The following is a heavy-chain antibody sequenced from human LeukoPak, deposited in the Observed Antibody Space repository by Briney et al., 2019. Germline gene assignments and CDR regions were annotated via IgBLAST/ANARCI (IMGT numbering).Heavy chain of an antibody. CDR1: GFTFSSYS. CDR2: ISSSSSYI. CDR3: ARGVVVPAAYFDY. V-gene: IGHV3-21*01. J-gene: IGHJ4*02. Sequence: GGSLRLSCAASGFTFSSYSMNWVRQAPGKGLDWVSSISSSSSYIYYADSVKGRFTISRDNAKNSLYLQMNSLRAEDTAVYYCARGVVVPAAYFDYWGQGTLVTVSS. D-gene: IGHD2-2*01.